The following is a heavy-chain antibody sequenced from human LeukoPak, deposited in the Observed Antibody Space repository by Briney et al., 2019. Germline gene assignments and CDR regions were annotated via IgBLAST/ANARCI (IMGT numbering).Heavy chain of an antibody. CDR2: MNPNSGNT. CDR1: GYTFTSYD. D-gene: IGHD2-15*01. CDR3: ARGRRYCSGGSCFYYFDY. J-gene: IGHJ4*01. V-gene: IGHV1-8*03. Sequence: ASVKVSCKASGYTFTSYDINWVRQATGQGLEWMGWMNPNSGNTGYAQKFQGRVTITRNTSISTAYMELSSLRSEDTAVYYCARGRRYCSGGSCFYYFDYWGHGTLVTVSS.